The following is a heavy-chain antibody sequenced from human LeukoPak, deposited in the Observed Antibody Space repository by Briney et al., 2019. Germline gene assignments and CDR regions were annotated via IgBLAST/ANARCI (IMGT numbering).Heavy chain of an antibody. CDR2: ISSSGSDI. J-gene: IGHJ4*02. Sequence: GGSLRLSCAASGFTFSNYEMHWVRQAPGKGLEWVSYISSSGSDIYYADSLKGRFTISRDNAKNSLYLHMNTQRAADTAVYYCARDYGGSSPFDYWGQGTLVTVSS. CDR1: GFTFSNYE. D-gene: IGHD4-23*01. CDR3: ARDYGGSSPFDY. V-gene: IGHV3-48*03.